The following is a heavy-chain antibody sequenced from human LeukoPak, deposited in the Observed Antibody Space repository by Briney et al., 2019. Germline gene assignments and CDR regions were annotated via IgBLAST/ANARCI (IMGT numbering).Heavy chain of an antibody. D-gene: IGHD2-2*01. CDR3: ARDVPAAITLDAFDI. CDR1: GFSFSSYA. Sequence: GGSLRLSCAASGFSFSSYAMSWVRQAPGKGLEWVSAISGSGGSTYYADSVKGRFTISRDNSKNTLYLQMNSLRAEDTAVYYCARDVPAAITLDAFDIWGQGTMVTVSS. V-gene: IGHV3-23*01. J-gene: IGHJ3*02. CDR2: ISGSGGST.